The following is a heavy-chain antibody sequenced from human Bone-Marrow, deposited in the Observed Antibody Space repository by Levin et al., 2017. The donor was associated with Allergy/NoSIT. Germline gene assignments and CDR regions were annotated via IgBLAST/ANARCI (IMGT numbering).Heavy chain of an antibody. D-gene: IGHD5-18*01. J-gene: IGHJ4*02. CDR2: IYYSGST. Sequence: SETLSLTCTVSGGSISSYYWSWIRQPPGKGLEWIGYIYYSGSTNYNPSLKSRVTISVDTSKNQFSLKLSSVTAADTAVYYCARVRVGYSYPLDYWGQGTLVTVSS. CDR1: GGSISSYY. CDR3: ARVRVGYSYPLDY. V-gene: IGHV4-59*01.